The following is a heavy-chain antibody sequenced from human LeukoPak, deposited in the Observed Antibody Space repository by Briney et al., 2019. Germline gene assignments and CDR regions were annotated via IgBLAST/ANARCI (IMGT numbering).Heavy chain of an antibody. CDR1: GGSISSYY. CDR2: IYYSGST. CDR3: ARRTGYYYDSSGYSFWFDP. Sequence: PSETLSLTCAVSGGSISSYYWSWIRQPPGKGLEWIGYIYYSGSTNYNPSLKSRVTISVDTSKNQFSLKLSSVTAADTAVYYCARRTGYYYDSSGYSFWFDPWGQGTLVTVSS. J-gene: IGHJ5*02. D-gene: IGHD3-22*01. V-gene: IGHV4-59*08.